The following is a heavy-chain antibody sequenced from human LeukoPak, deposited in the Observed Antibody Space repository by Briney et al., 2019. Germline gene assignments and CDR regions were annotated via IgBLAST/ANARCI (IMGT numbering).Heavy chain of an antibody. CDR1: GFTFSSYG. Sequence: GSLRLSCAASGFTFSSYGMSWVRQAPGKGLEWVSAISGSGGSTYYADSVKGRFTISRDNSKNTLYLQMNSLRAEDTAVYYCAKGSSSSVYDYVDVWGKGTTVTVSS. V-gene: IGHV3-23*01. D-gene: IGHD6-13*01. J-gene: IGHJ6*03. CDR2: ISGSGGST. CDR3: AKGSSSSVYDYVDV.